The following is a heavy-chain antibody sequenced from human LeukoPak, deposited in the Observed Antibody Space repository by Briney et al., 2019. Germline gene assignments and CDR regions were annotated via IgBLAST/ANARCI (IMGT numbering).Heavy chain of an antibody. V-gene: IGHV4-59*01. J-gene: IGHJ4*02. CDR2: IYYSGST. Sequence: SETLSLTCTVSGGSIRSYYWSWIRQPPGKGLEWIGYIYYSGSTNYNPSLKSRVTISVDTSKNQFSLKLSSVTAADTAVYYCAVNRGADYYFDYWGQGTLVTVSS. D-gene: IGHD3-10*01. CDR3: AVNRGADYYFDY. CDR1: GGSIRSYY.